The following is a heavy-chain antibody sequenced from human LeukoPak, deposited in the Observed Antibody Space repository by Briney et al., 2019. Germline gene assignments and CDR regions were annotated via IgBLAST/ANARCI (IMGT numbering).Heavy chain of an antibody. CDR2: ISSSSSYI. CDR1: GFTFSSYS. Sequence: PGGSLRLSCAASGFTFSSYSMNWVRQAPGKWLEWVSSISSSSSYIYYADSVKGRFIISRDNAKNSLYLQMNSLRAEDTAVYYCARVRELRSQVSWFDPWGQGTLVTVSS. CDR3: ARVRELRSQVSWFDP. J-gene: IGHJ5*02. D-gene: IGHD1-26*01. V-gene: IGHV3-21*01.